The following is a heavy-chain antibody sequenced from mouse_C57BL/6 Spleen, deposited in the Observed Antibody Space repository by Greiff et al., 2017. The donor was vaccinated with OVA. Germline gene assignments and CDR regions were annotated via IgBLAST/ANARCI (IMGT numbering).Heavy chain of an antibody. CDR1: GFTFSSYA. J-gene: IGHJ4*01. CDR3: TIYYYGSSYYAMDY. Sequence: EVKVVESGEGLVKPGGSLKLSCAASGFTFSSYAMSWVRQTPEKRLEWVAYISSGGDYIYYADTVKGRFTISRDNARNTLYLQMSSLKSEDTAMYYCTIYYYGSSYYAMDYWGQGTSVTVSS. V-gene: IGHV5-9-1*02. CDR2: ISSGGDYI. D-gene: IGHD1-1*01.